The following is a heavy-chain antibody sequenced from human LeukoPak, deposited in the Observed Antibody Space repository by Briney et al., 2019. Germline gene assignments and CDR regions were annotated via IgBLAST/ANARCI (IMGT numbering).Heavy chain of an antibody. J-gene: IGHJ4*02. CDR2: ISDDGRTE. Sequence: GGSLRLSCAASGFTFSSHGMHWVRQGPGKGLEWVAVISDDGRTEYYADSVKGRFTISRDNSKHPVSLQMNSLRDDDTAVFYCTKEGATGSRYNFDYWGQGTLVTVSS. CDR3: TKEGATGSRYNFDY. CDR1: GFTFSSHG. V-gene: IGHV3-30*18. D-gene: IGHD2-15*01.